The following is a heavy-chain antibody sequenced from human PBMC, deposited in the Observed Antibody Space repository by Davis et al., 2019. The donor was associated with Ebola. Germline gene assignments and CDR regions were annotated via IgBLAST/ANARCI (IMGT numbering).Heavy chain of an antibody. Sequence: GESLKISCAASGFTFSGSAMHWLRQASGKGLEWVGRIRSKANSYATAYAASVKGRFTISRDDSKNTAYLQMNSLKTEDTAVYYCTGTVTTIDYWGQGTLVTVSS. J-gene: IGHJ4*02. CDR3: TGTVTTIDY. D-gene: IGHD4-17*01. CDR2: IRSKANSYAT. V-gene: IGHV3-73*01. CDR1: GFTFSGSA.